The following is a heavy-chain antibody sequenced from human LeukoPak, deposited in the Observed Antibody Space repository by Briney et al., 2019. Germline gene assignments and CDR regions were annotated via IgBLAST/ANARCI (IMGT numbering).Heavy chain of an antibody. CDR1: GGSFSGYY. D-gene: IGHD5-18*01. CDR3: ARSYSLFDY. V-gene: IGHV4-34*01. J-gene: IGHJ4*02. CDR2: INHSGST. Sequence: SETLSLTCAVYGGSFSGYYWSWIRQPPGKGLEWIGEINHSGSTSYNPSLKSRVTISVDTSKNQFSLKLSSVTAADTAVYYCARSYSLFDYWGQGTLVTVSS.